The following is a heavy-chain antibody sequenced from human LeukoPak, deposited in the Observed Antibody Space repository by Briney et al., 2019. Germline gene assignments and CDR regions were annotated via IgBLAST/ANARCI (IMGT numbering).Heavy chain of an antibody. CDR2: IIPIFGTA. Sequence: SVTVSCKASGGTFSSYAISWVRQAPGQGLEWMGRIIPIFGTANYAQNFQDRVTITADKSTSTAYMELSSLRSEDTAVYYCARTGSGSFSFDYWGQGTLVTVSS. CDR3: ARTGSGSFSFDY. J-gene: IGHJ4*02. D-gene: IGHD1-26*01. CDR1: GGTFSSYA. V-gene: IGHV1-69*06.